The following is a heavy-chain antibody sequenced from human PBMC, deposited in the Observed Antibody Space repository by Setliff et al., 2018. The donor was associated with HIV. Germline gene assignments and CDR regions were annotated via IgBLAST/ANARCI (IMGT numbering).Heavy chain of an antibody. J-gene: IGHJ6*03. CDR2: IIPILGIA. D-gene: IGHD6-13*01. V-gene: IGHV1-69*10. Sequence: ASVKVSCKASGGTFSSYAISWVRQAPGQGLEWMGGIIPILGIANYAQKFQGRVTITTDESTSTAYMELSSLRSEDTAVYYCARGELGPYYYYMDVWGKGTTVTVSS. CDR1: GGTFSSYA. CDR3: ARGELGPYYYYMDV.